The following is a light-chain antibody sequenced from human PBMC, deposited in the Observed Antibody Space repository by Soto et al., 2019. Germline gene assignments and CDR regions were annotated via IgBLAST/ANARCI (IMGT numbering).Light chain of an antibody. CDR3: QSYDSILSVSSV. CDR2: GNK. Sequence: QSVLTQPPSVSGAPGQRVTISCTGSSSNIGAGYEVHWYQQRPGTAPKLLIYGNKNRPSGVPDRFSGSKSSTSASLAITGIQAEDKAEYYCQSYDSILSVSSVFGTGTKLTVI. CDR1: SSNIGAGYE. J-gene: IGLJ1*01. V-gene: IGLV1-40*01.